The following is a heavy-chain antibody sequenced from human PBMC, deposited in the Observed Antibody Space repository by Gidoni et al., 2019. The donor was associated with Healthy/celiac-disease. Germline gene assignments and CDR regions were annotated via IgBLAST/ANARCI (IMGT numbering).Heavy chain of an antibody. V-gene: IGHV4-59*01. Sequence: QVQLQESGPGLVKPSETLSLTCTVSGGSISSYYWSWIRQPPGKGLEWIGYIYYSGSTNYNPSLKSRVTISVDTSKNQFSLKLSSVTAADTAVYYCARDSSGWSDDAFDIWGQGTMVTVSS. CDR3: ARDSSGWSDDAFDI. CDR2: IYYSGST. J-gene: IGHJ3*02. CDR1: GGSISSYY. D-gene: IGHD6-19*01.